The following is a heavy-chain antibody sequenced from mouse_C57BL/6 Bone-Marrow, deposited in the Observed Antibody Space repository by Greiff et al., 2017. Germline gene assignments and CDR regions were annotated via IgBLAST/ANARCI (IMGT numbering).Heavy chain of an antibody. J-gene: IGHJ2*01. V-gene: IGHV1-82*01. CDR3: ARFITTSLDY. CDR1: GYAFSSSW. D-gene: IGHD1-1*01. Sequence: VQLQQSGPELVKPGASVKISCKASGYAFSSSWMNWVKQRPGKGLEWIGRIYPGDGDTNYNGKFKGKATLTADKSSSTAYMQLSSLTSEDSAVYFCARFITTSLDYWGQGTTLTVSS. CDR2: IYPGDGDT.